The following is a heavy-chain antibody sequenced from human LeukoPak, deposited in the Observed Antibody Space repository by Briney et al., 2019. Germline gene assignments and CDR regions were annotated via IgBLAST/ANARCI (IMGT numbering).Heavy chain of an antibody. Sequence: GGSLRLSCAASGFTFSSYSMNWVRQAPGKGLEWVSSISSSSSYIYYADSVKGRFTISRDNAKNSLYLQMNSLRAEDTAVYYCARSYTVTTGDDYWGQGTLVTVSS. J-gene: IGHJ4*02. D-gene: IGHD4-17*01. CDR2: ISSSSSYI. CDR1: GFTFSSYS. V-gene: IGHV3-21*01. CDR3: ARSYTVTTGDDY.